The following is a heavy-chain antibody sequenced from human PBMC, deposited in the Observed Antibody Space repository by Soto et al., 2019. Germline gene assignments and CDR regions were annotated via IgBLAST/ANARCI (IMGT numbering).Heavy chain of an antibody. D-gene: IGHD2-2*01. CDR3: ARRYCSSTSCYLPTYWYFDL. CDR1: GFTFSSYS. CDR2: ISSSSSYI. J-gene: IGHJ2*01. V-gene: IGHV3-21*01. Sequence: GGSLRLSCAASGFTFSSYSMNWVRQAPGKGLEWVSSISSSSSYIYYADSVKGRFTISRDNAKNSLYLQMNSLRAEDTVVYYCARRYCSSTSCYLPTYWYFDLWGRGTLVTVSS.